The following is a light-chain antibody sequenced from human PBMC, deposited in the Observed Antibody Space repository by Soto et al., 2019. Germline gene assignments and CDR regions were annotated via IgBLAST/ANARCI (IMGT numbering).Light chain of an antibody. CDR3: QQYISSPRT. J-gene: IGKJ1*01. V-gene: IGKV3-15*01. CDR1: QTVSSN. Sequence: EMVMTQSPATLSVSPGGRATLSCRASQTVSSNLAWYQQKPGQAPRLLIFGASTRTTGIPARFSGSGSGTEFTLTISGLQSEDFALYYCQQYISSPRTFGQGTKVEI. CDR2: GAS.